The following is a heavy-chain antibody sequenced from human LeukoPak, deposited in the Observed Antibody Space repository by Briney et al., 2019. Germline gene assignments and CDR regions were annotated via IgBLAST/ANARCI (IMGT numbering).Heavy chain of an antibody. D-gene: IGHD3-10*01. CDR1: GFTFTTSD. J-gene: IGHJ6*04. V-gene: IGHV1-58*01. Sequence: SVKVSCKASGFTFTTSDVQWVRQARGQRLEWIGWIVADSGNTNYAQKFQERVTITRDMSTSTAYMELSSLRSEDTAVYYCAAESRFDYGSGSYYGMDVWGKGTTVTVSS. CDR2: IVADSGNT. CDR3: AAESRFDYGSGSYYGMDV.